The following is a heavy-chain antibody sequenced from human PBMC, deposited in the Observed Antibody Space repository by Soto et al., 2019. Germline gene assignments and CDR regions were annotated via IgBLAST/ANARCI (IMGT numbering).Heavy chain of an antibody. CDR2: IDPSDSYT. D-gene: IGHD3-10*01. Sequence: PVESLKISCKGSGYSFTRYWISWVRQMPGKGLEWMGRIDPSDSYTNYGPSFQGHVTMSVDKSTSTAYLQWSSLKASDTAMYYCARTDGLVRGITKNRFDPWGQGTLVTVSS. J-gene: IGHJ5*02. V-gene: IGHV5-10-1*01. CDR3: ARTDGLVRGITKNRFDP. CDR1: GYSFTRYW.